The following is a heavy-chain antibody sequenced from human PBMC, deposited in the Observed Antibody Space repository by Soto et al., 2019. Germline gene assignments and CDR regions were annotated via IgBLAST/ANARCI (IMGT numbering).Heavy chain of an antibody. D-gene: IGHD3-9*01. Sequence: ASVKVSCKASGYTFTGYYMHWVRQAPGQGLEWMGWINPNSGGTNYAQKFQGRVTMTRDTSISTAYMELSRLRSDDTAVYYCARPLFWDYSPSDYWGQGTLVTVSS. J-gene: IGHJ4*02. CDR2: INPNSGGT. CDR1: GYTFTGYY. CDR3: ARPLFWDYSPSDY. V-gene: IGHV1-2*02.